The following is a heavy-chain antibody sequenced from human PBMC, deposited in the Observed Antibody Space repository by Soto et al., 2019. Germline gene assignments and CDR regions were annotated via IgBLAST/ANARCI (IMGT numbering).Heavy chain of an antibody. CDR2: ISSSSSYT. V-gene: IGHV3-11*03. D-gene: IGHD3-22*01. Sequence: GALRLSCAASGFAFSNYYMNWVRQAPGKGLEWVTYISSSSSYTNYADSVKGRFTISRDNAKNSLYLQMNSLRAEDTAVYYCARARTTMKDAFDIWGQGAMVTVSS. J-gene: IGHJ3*02. CDR3: ARARTTMKDAFDI. CDR1: GFAFSNYY.